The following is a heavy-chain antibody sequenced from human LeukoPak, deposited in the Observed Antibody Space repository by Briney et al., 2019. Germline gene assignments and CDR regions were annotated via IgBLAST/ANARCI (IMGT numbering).Heavy chain of an antibody. CDR3: ARGGSYLSAFDI. Sequence: GGSLRLSCAASGFTFSSYEMNWVRQAPGKGLEWVSYISSSGSTIYYADSVKGRFTISRDNAKNSLYLQMNSLRAEDTAVYYCARGGSYLSAFDIWGQGTMVTVSS. CDR2: ISSSGSTI. J-gene: IGHJ3*02. D-gene: IGHD1-26*01. CDR1: GFTFSSYE. V-gene: IGHV3-48*03.